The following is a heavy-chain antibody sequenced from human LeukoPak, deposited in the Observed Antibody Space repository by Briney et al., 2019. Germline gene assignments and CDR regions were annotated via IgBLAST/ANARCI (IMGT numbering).Heavy chain of an antibody. V-gene: IGHV4-30-4*08. CDR3: ARDPPSGSYHTHDAFDI. CDR1: GGSISSGNYY. J-gene: IGHJ3*02. CDR2: IYYSGST. Sequence: SETLSLTCTVSGGSISSGNYYWSWIRQPPGRGLEWIGYIYYSGSTYYNPSLKSRVTISVDTSKNQFSLKFSSVTAADTAVYYCARDPPSGSYHTHDAFDIWGQGTMVTVSS. D-gene: IGHD1-26*01.